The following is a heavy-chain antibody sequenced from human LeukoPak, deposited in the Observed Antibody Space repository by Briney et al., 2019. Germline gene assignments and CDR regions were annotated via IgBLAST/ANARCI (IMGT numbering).Heavy chain of an antibody. J-gene: IGHJ4*02. D-gene: IGHD2/OR15-2a*01. CDR2: IHTGNGFT. V-gene: IGHV1-3*04. CDR3: ARSEYDLQGSSARWPDY. CDR1: GYSFTNCA. Sequence: GASVKVSCKASGYSFTNCAFHWVRQAPGQSLEWMGWIHTGNGFTRYTQKFQGRVTITRDTSASTAYMELSSLGSEDTAVYYCARSEYDLQGSSARWPDYWGQGALVTVSS.